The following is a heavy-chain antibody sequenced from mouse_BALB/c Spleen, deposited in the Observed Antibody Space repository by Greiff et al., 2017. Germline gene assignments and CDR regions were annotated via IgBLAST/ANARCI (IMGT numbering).Heavy chain of an antibody. D-gene: IGHD1-1*01. CDR3: ARRRYYGSSYWYFDV. V-gene: IGHV5-12-1*01. J-gene: IGHJ1*01. CDR2: ISSGGGST. CDR1: GFAFSSYD. Sequence: EVKLVESGGGLVKPGGSLKLSCAASGFAFSSYDMSWVRQTPEKRLEWVAYISSGGGSTYYPDTVKGRFTISRDNAKNTLYLQMSSLKSEDTSMYYCARRRYYGSSYWYFDVWGAGTTVTVSS.